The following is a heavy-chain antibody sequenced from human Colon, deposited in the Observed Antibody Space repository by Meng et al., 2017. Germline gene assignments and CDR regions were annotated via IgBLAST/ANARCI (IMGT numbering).Heavy chain of an antibody. CDR2: INHSGST. V-gene: IGHV4-34*01. CDR1: GGSFSGYY. Sequence: QVQLQQWGAGLLKPSEPLSLTCAVYGGSFSGYYWSWIRQPPGKGLEWIGEINHSGSTNYNPSLKSRVTISVDTSKNQFSLKLSSVTAADTAVYYCARGASDYDFDYWGQGTLVTVSS. J-gene: IGHJ4*02. CDR3: ARGASDYDFDY. D-gene: IGHD3-22*01.